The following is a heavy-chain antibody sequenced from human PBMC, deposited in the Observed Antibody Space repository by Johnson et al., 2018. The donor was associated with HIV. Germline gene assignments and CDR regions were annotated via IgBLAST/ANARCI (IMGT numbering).Heavy chain of an antibody. V-gene: IGHV3-30-3*02. D-gene: IGHD5-12*01. CDR1: GFTFSTYT. J-gene: IGHJ3*02. Sequence: QVQLVESGGGVVQPGRSLRLSCAASGFTFSTYTMHCVRQAPGKGLEWLAVISFDENNKVYSDSVKCRFTISRDNSKNTLFLHMNSLRTEETAIYYCAEVGVSGYDLAAFDIWGRGTMVTVSS. CDR3: AEVGVSGYDLAAFDI. CDR2: ISFDENNK.